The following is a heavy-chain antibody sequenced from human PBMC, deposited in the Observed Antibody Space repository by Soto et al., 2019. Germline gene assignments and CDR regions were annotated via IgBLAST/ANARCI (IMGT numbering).Heavy chain of an antibody. D-gene: IGHD1-26*01. Sequence: EVQLVESGGGLVQPGGSLRLSCAASGFTFSDHYMDWVRQAPGKGLEWVGRSRNKANSYSTEYAASVKGRFTISRDESKNSQYRQMNSLKSEDTAVYYCARFSGSYTGVLDYWGKGTLFTVSS. CDR2: SRNKANSYST. CDR1: GFTFSDHY. CDR3: ARFSGSYTGVLDY. J-gene: IGHJ4*02. V-gene: IGHV3-72*01.